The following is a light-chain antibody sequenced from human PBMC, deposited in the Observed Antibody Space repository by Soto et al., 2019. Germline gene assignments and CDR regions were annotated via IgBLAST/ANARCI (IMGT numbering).Light chain of an antibody. Sequence: DIQMTQSPSSLSASVGDRVTITCRATQGISNYLAWYQQKPGKVPKLLIYAASTLQSGVPSRFSGSGSGTDFTLNIRSLQPEDVATYCCQRYISAPFPFGPGTNVDIK. J-gene: IGKJ3*01. CDR2: AAS. V-gene: IGKV1-27*01. CDR3: QRYISAPFP. CDR1: QGISNY.